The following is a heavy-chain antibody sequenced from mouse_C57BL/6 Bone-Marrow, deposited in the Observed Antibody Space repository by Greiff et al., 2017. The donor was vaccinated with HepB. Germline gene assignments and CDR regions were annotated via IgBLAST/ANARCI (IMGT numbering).Heavy chain of an antibody. CDR2: IDPNSGGT. Sequence: VQVKQPGAELVKPGASVKLSCKASGYTFTSYWMHWVKQRPGRGLEWIGRIDPNSGGTKYNEKFKSKATLTVDKPSSTAYMQLSSLTSEDSAVYYCARSGEGQLRRGFAYWGQGTLVTVSA. CDR3: ARSGEGQLRRGFAY. J-gene: IGHJ3*01. V-gene: IGHV1-72*01. D-gene: IGHD3-2*02. CDR1: GYTFTSYW.